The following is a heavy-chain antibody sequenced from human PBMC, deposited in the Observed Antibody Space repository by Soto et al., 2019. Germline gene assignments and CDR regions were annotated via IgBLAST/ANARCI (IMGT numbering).Heavy chain of an antibody. D-gene: IGHD2-15*01. J-gene: IGHJ5*02. V-gene: IGHV4-31*03. CDR1: GGSISSGGYY. CDR3: ARECSGGSCYRTDRGWFDP. CDR2: IYYSGST. Sequence: QVQLQESGPGLVKPSQTLSLTCTVSGGSISSGGYYWSWIRQHPGKGLEWIGYIYYSGSTYYNPSLKSRVTISVDTSKNQFSLKLSSVTAADTAVYYCARECSGGSCYRTDRGWFDPWGQGTLVTVSS.